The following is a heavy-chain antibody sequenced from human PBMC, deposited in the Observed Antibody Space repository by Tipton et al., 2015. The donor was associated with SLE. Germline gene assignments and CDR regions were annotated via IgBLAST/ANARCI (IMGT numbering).Heavy chain of an antibody. CDR2: IYTSGST. D-gene: IGHD3-22*01. CDR1: GGSISSGSYY. CDR3: ARGAVDARDYYSYSSGYYYYFDY. V-gene: IGHV4-61*09. J-gene: IGHJ4*02. Sequence: TLSLTCTVSGGSISSGSYYWSWIRQPAGKGLEWIGYIYTSGSTNYNPSLKSRVTISVDASKNQFSLKLSSVTATDTAVYYCARGAVDARDYYSYSSGYYYYFDYWGQGTLVTVSS.